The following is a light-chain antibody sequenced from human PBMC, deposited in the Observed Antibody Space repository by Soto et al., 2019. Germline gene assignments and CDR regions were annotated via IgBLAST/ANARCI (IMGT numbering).Light chain of an antibody. V-gene: IGKV1-9*01. CDR2: SAS. CDR1: QALSNY. CDR3: QQLSRYPLN. Sequence: DIQLTQSPSFLSASVGDTFTITCRASQALSNYLAWYQQKPGKAPDLLIYSASTLQSGVPSRFSGSGSETEFSLTIRALQPEDFATYYCQQLSRYPLNFGGGTKVDIK. J-gene: IGKJ4*01.